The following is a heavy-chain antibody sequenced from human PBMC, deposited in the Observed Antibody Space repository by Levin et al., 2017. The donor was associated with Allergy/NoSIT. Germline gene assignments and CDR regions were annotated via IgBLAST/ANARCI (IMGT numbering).Heavy chain of an antibody. CDR3: ARGRGFGQYFQH. J-gene: IGHJ1*01. V-gene: IGHV4-34*01. CDR1: GGSFSGYY. D-gene: IGHD3/OR15-3a*01. CDR2: INHSGST. Sequence: PSETLSLTCAVYGGSFSGYYWSWIRQPPGKGLEWIGEINHSGSTNYNPSLKSRVTISVDTSKNQFSLKLSSVTAADTAVYYCARGRGFGQYFQHWGQGTLVTVSS.